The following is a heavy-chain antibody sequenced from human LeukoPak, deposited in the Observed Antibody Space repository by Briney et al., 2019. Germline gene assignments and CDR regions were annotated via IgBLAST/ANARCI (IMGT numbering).Heavy chain of an antibody. D-gene: IGHD3-10*01. V-gene: IGHV1-46*01. CDR3: ARSMVRGVTYYFDY. CDR2: INPSGGST. J-gene: IGHJ4*02. Sequence: ASVKVSCKASDYTFTNYGLSWVRQAPGQGLEWMGIINPSGGSTSYAQKFQGRVTLTRDTSTSTVYMELSSLRSEDTAVYYCARSMVRGVTYYFDYWGQGTLVTVSS. CDR1: DYTFTNYG.